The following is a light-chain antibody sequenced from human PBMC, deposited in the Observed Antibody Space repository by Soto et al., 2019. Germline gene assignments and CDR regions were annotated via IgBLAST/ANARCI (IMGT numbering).Light chain of an antibody. V-gene: IGLV2-8*01. CDR2: EVT. Sequence: VLTQPASVSGSPGQSITISCTGTSSDVGGYDYVSWYQQHPGKAPKLMIYEVTKRPSGVPDRFSGSKSGNTASLTVSGLQAEDEADYYCSSYAGSNNFVFGTGTKVTVL. CDR1: SSDVGGYDY. J-gene: IGLJ1*01. CDR3: SSYAGSNNFV.